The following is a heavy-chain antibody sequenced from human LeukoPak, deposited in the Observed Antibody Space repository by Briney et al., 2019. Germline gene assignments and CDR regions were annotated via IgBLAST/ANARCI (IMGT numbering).Heavy chain of an antibody. J-gene: IGHJ5*02. V-gene: IGHV4-31*03. D-gene: IGHD1-7*01. CDR3: ARVGITGTTLWFDP. CDR2: IYYSGST. Sequence: SETLSLTCTVSGGSISSGGYYWSWIRQHPRKGLEWIGYIYYSGSTYYIPSLKSRVTISVDTSENQFSLKLSSVTAADTAVYYCARVGITGTTLWFDPWGQGTLVTVSS. CDR1: GGSISSGGYY.